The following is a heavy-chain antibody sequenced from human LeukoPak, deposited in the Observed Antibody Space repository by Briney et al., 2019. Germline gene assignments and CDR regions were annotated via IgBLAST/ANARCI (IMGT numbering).Heavy chain of an antibody. Sequence: SETLSLTCTVSGGSISSGDYYWSWIRQPPGKGLEWIGYIYYSGSTYYNPSLKSRVTISVDTSKNQFSLKLSSVTAADTAVYYCAREGLVHPFDYWGQGTLVTVSS. CDR2: IYYSGST. D-gene: IGHD6-19*01. J-gene: IGHJ4*02. CDR3: AREGLVHPFDY. CDR1: GGSISSGDYY. V-gene: IGHV4-30-4*01.